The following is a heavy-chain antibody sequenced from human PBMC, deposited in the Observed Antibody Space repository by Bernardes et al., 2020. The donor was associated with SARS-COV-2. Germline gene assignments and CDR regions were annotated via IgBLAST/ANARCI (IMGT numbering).Heavy chain of an antibody. J-gene: IGHJ6*02. CDR2: IKQDGSEK. CDR3: AKGGRYSGYPTYYYYYYGMDV. D-gene: IGHD5-12*01. V-gene: IGHV3-7*01. CDR1: GFTFSSYW. Sequence: GGSLRLSCAASGFTFSSYWMSWVRQAPGKGLEWVANIKQDGSEKYYVDSVKGRFTISRDNSKNTLYLQMNSLRAEDTAVYYCAKGGRYSGYPTYYYYYYGMDVWGQGTTVTVSS.